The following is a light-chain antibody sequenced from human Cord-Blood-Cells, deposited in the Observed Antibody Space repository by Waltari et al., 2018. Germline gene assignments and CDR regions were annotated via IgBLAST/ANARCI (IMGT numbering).Light chain of an antibody. CDR1: SRDVGIYNL. CDR3: CSYAGSSTFNVV. Sequence: QSALTQPASVSGSPVQSNTISCTGTSRDVGIYNLVSWYHQHPGKAPKLMIYECSKRPSGVSNRFSGSKSGNTASLTISGLQAEDEADYYCCSYAGSSTFNVVFGGGTKLTVL. J-gene: IGLJ2*01. V-gene: IGLV2-23*03. CDR2: ECS.